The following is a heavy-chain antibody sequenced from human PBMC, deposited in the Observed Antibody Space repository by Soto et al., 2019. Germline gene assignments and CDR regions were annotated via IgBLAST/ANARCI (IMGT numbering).Heavy chain of an antibody. CDR3: AKVRFVEWFGRALDI. D-gene: IGHD3-3*01. CDR2: ISGSGGST. J-gene: IGHJ3*02. V-gene: IGHV3-23*01. CDR1: GFTFSSYA. Sequence: GGSLRLSCAASGFTFSSYAMSWVRQAPGKGLEWVSAISGSGGSTYYADSVKGRFTISRDNSKTTLYLQMNSLRAEDTAVYYCAKVRFVEWFGRALDIWGQGTMGTVSS.